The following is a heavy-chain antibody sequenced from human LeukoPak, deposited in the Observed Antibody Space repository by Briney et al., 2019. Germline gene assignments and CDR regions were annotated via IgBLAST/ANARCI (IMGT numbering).Heavy chain of an antibody. D-gene: IGHD6-13*01. J-gene: IGHJ6*03. CDR1: GYSFTSYW. V-gene: IGHV5-51*01. Sequence: EESLKISCKGSGYSFTSYWIGWVRQMPGKGLEWMGIIYPGDSDTRYSPSFQGQVTISADKSISTAYLQWSSLKASDTAMYYCARQAAAGTVPYYYYYMDVWGKGTTFTVSS. CDR2: IYPGDSDT. CDR3: ARQAAAGTVPYYYYYMDV.